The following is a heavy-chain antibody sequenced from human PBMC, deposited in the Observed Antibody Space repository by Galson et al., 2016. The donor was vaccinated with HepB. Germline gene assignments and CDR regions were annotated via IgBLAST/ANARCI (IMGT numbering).Heavy chain of an antibody. J-gene: IGHJ6*04. CDR2: IIPSGFYT. V-gene: IGHV3-21*01. CDR1: GFTFSDTN. Sequence: SLSLSCAASGFTFSDTNMNWVRQAPGQGLEWVSSIIPSGFYTYYADSVKGRLTISRDNATNSLFLQMSSLRAEDTAVYYCASHIFLLRFLVWGKGTTVMVSS. CDR3: ASHIFLLRFLV. D-gene: IGHD3-3*01.